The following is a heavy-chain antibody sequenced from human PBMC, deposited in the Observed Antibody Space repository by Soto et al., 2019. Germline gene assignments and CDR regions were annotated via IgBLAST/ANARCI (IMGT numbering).Heavy chain of an antibody. CDR2: IIPIFGTA. CDR3: ARGRDGYNFNFDY. Sequence: SVKVSCKASGGTFSSYAISWVRQAPGQGLEWMGGIIPIFGTANYAQKFQGRVTITADESTSTAYMELSSLRSEDTAVYYCARGRDGYNFNFDYWGQGTLVPVSS. CDR1: GGTFSSYA. D-gene: IGHD1-1*01. J-gene: IGHJ4*02. V-gene: IGHV1-69*13.